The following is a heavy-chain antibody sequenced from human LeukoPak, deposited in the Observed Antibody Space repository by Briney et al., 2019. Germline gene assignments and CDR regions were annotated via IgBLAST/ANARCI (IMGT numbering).Heavy chain of an antibody. J-gene: IGHJ3*02. CDR3: ARDRVGATGAFDI. CDR1: GFTFSSYS. D-gene: IGHD1-26*01. Sequence: GGSLRLPCAASGFTFSSYSMNWVRQAPGKGLEWVSYISSSSSTIYYADSVKGRFTISRDNAKNSLYLQMNSLRAEDTAVYYCARDRVGATGAFDIWGQGTMVTVSS. V-gene: IGHV3-48*01. CDR2: ISSSSSTI.